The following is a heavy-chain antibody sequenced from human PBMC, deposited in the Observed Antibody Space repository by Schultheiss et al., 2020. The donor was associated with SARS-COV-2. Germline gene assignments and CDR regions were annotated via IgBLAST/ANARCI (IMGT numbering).Heavy chain of an antibody. D-gene: IGHD6-13*01. CDR1: GGSISSYY. CDR2: INHSGST. V-gene: IGHV4-34*01. J-gene: IGHJ5*02. CDR3: ARVIDSSSWYVNWFDP. Sequence: SETLSLTCTVSGGSISSYYWSWIRQPPGKGLEWIREINHSGSTNYNPSLKSRVTISVDTSKNQFSLKLSSVTAADTAVYYCARVIDSSSWYVNWFDPWGQGTLVTVSS.